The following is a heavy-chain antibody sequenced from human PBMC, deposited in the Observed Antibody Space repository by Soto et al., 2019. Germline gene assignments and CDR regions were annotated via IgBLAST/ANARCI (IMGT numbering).Heavy chain of an antibody. D-gene: IGHD6-6*01. CDR2: IYYSGST. CDR3: ATERDSSSYYFDY. Sequence: SETLSLTCTVSGGSIVSGGYYWIWIRQHPGKGLEWIGYIYYSGSTYYNPSLKSRVTISVDTSKNQFSLKLSSVTAADTAVYYCATERDSSSYYFDYWGQGTLVTVSS. CDR1: GGSIVSGGYY. V-gene: IGHV4-31*03. J-gene: IGHJ4*02.